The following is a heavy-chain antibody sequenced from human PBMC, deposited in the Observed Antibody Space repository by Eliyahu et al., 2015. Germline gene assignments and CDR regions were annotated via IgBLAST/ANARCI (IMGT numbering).Heavy chain of an antibody. V-gene: IGHV1-69*01. Sequence: QVQLVQSGAEVKKPGSSVRVSCKASGCTFXSHSIDWVRQAPGQGLEWMGGIIPIFGTPNYAQKFQGRVTITADESTGTAYMELSSLRSEDTAVYYCARGPETRDNYYYNYWGQGTLVTVSS. D-gene: IGHD3-22*01. CDR3: ARGPETRDNYYYNY. J-gene: IGHJ4*02. CDR2: IIPIFGTP. CDR1: GCTFXSHS.